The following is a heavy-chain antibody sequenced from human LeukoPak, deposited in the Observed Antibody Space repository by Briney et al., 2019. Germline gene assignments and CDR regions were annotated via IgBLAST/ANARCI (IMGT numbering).Heavy chain of an antibody. J-gene: IGHJ4*02. Sequence: GGSLRLSCAASGFSFSTYAMTWVRQAPGKGLEWVSSISSSGGSKYSADSVRGRFTISRDNSKNTLYLQMNSLRAEDTAIYYCVKEGRGCDFGFDFWGQGILVTVSS. CDR3: VKEGRGCDFGFDF. V-gene: IGHV3-23*01. D-gene: IGHD3-3*01. CDR2: ISSSGGSK. CDR1: GFSFSTYA.